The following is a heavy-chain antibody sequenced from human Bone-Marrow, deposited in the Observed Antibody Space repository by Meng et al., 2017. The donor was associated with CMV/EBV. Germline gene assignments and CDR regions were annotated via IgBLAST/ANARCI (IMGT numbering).Heavy chain of an antibody. D-gene: IGHD2-2*01. Sequence: ISSGDYYWSWIRQPPGKGLEWIGYIYYSGSTYYNPSLKSRVTISVDTSKNQFSLKLSSVAAADTAVYYCARDIVVVPAATGSNWFDPWGQGTLVTVSS. CDR2: IYYSGST. V-gene: IGHV4-30-4*08. J-gene: IGHJ5*02. CDR1: ISSGDYY. CDR3: ARDIVVVPAATGSNWFDP.